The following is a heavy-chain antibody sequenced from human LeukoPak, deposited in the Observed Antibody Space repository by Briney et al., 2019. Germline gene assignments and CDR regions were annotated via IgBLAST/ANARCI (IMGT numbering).Heavy chain of an antibody. J-gene: IGHJ6*03. Sequence: ASVKVSCKASGYTFTSYGISWVRQAPGQGLEWKGWISAYNGNTNYAQKLQGRVTMTTDTSTSTAYMELRSLRSDDTAVYYCARDPAGVPAATRNPPRPRVYYMDVWGKGTTVTVSS. D-gene: IGHD2-2*01. CDR2: ISAYNGNT. CDR3: ARDPAGVPAATRNPPRPRVYYMDV. CDR1: GYTFTSYG. V-gene: IGHV1-18*01.